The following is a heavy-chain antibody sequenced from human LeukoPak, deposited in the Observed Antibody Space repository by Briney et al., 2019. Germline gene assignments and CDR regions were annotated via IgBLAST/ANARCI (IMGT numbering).Heavy chain of an antibody. Sequence: ASVKVSCKASGGTFSSYAISWVRQATGQGLEWMGWMNPNSGNTGYAQKFQGRVTMTRNTSISTAYMELSSLRSEDTAVYYCARGAGTTGYWGQGTLVTVSS. V-gene: IGHV1-8*02. CDR3: ARGAGTTGY. CDR2: MNPNSGNT. J-gene: IGHJ4*02. D-gene: IGHD1-1*01. CDR1: GGTFSSYA.